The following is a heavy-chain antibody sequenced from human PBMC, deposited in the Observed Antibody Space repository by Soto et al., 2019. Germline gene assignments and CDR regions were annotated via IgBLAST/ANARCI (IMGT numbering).Heavy chain of an antibody. Sequence: ASVKVSCKASGYTFTSYGISWVRQAPGQGLEWMGWISAYNGNTNYAQKLQGRVTMTTDTSTSTACMELRSLRSDDTAVYYCARVSRDDSSGYHYYYYGMDVWGQGTTVTVSS. CDR1: GYTFTSYG. V-gene: IGHV1-18*01. D-gene: IGHD3-22*01. J-gene: IGHJ6*02. CDR3: ARVSRDDSSGYHYYYYGMDV. CDR2: ISAYNGNT.